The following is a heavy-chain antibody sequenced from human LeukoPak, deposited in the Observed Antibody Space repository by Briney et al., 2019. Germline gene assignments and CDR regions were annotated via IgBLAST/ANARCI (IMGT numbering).Heavy chain of an antibody. D-gene: IGHD4-17*01. CDR1: GDSFSSHY. CDR3: ARDLVTVTKGFDI. Sequence: PSETLSLTCTVSGDSFSSHYWTWIRQPPGKGLDWIGYISSRGSTNYNPSLKSRVTISIDTSKNQFSLRLSSVTAADTAVYYCARDLVTVTKGFDIWGQGTMVSVSS. CDR2: ISSRGST. V-gene: IGHV4-59*11. J-gene: IGHJ3*02.